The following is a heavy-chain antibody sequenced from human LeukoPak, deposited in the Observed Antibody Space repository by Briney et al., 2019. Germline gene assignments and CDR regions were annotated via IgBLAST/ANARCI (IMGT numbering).Heavy chain of an antibody. Sequence: GGSLRLSCAASEXTVSSNYMSWVRQAPGKGLEWVSLIYSAGSTYYADSVKGRFTISRHNSRNTLYLQMNSLRAEDTAVYYCARHIGFDAFDIWGQGTMVTVSS. J-gene: IGHJ3*02. CDR1: EXTVSSNY. CDR3: ARHIGFDAFDI. V-gene: IGHV3-53*04. CDR2: IYSAGST.